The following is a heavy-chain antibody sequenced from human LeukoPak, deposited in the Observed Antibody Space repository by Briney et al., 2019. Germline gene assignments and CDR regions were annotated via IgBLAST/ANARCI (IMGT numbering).Heavy chain of an antibody. CDR3: ARRAGAYSHPYDY. Sequence: PGGSLRLSCAASGFTFDDYAIHWVRQAPGKGLEWVSLISWDGGSTYYADSVKGRFTISRDNSKNTLYLQMDSLRAEDTAVYYCARRAGAYSHPYDYWGQGTLVTVSS. CDR2: ISWDGGST. CDR1: GFTFDDYA. J-gene: IGHJ4*02. V-gene: IGHV3-43D*03. D-gene: IGHD4/OR15-4a*01.